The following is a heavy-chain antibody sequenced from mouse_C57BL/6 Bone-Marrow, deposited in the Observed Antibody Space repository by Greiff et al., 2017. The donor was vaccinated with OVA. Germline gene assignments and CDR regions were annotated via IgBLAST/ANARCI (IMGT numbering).Heavy chain of an antibody. CDR2: IHPNSGST. J-gene: IGHJ2*01. Sequence: QVQLQQPGAELVKPGASVKLSCKASGYTFTSYWMHWVKQRPGQGLEWIGMIHPNSGSTNYNEKFKSKATLTVEKSSSTAYMQLSSLTSEDSAVYYCARGGAQATSFDYWGQGTTLTVSS. CDR1: GYTFTSYW. D-gene: IGHD3-2*02. CDR3: ARGGAQATSFDY. V-gene: IGHV1-64*01.